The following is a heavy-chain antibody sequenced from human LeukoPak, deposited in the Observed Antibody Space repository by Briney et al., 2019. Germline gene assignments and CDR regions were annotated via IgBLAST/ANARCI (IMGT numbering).Heavy chain of an antibody. V-gene: IGHV3-23*01. D-gene: IGHD2-15*01. J-gene: IGHJ4*02. CDR1: GFAFSSYA. CDR2: VSGSGSHT. CDR3: AKDRQGYDMYIED. Sequence: GGSLRLSCAASGFAFSSYAMSWVRRAPGKGLEWVSTVSGSGSHTYYADPVKGRFTVSRDNSKNTVYLQMNSLRAEDTAVYYCAKDRQGYDMYIEDWGQGTLVTVSS.